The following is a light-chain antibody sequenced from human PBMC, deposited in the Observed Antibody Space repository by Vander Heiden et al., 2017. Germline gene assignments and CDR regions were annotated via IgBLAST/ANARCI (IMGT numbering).Light chain of an antibody. CDR3: QQYGSSPLFA. Sequence: SQSVTSSYLAWYQQKPGQAPRLLIHGASNRATGIPDRFSASGSGTDFSLIISKLEPEDFGVYYCQQYGSSPLFAFGHGTKVDIK. J-gene: IGKJ3*01. CDR1: QSVTSSY. CDR2: GAS. V-gene: IGKV3-20*01.